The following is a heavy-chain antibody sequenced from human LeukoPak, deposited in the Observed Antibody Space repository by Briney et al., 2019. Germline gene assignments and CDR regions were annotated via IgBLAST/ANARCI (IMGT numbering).Heavy chain of an antibody. CDR1: GFTFSNYA. D-gene: IGHD3-10*01. Sequence: GGSLKLSCAASGFTFSNYAMSWVRQAPGKGLEWVSAISGSGNSRYHADSVKGRITISRDNSKNTLYLQMNSLRAEDTAVYYCAKEAREYGYYFDYWGQGTQVTVSS. CDR2: ISGSGNSR. J-gene: IGHJ4*02. CDR3: AKEAREYGYYFDY. V-gene: IGHV3-23*01.